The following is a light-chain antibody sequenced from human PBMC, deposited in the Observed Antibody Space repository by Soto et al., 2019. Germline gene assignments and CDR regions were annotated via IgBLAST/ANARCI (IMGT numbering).Light chain of an antibody. CDR2: GNT. CDR3: QSYDSSLSYWV. V-gene: IGLV1-40*01. J-gene: IGLJ3*02. Sequence: QSVLTQPPSVSVAPGQRVTISCTGSSSNIGAGYDVHWYQQLPGTAPKLLVSGNTNRPSGVPDRFSGSKSGTSASLAITGLQAEDEADYYCQSYDSSLSYWVFGGGTKLTVL. CDR1: SSNIGAGYD.